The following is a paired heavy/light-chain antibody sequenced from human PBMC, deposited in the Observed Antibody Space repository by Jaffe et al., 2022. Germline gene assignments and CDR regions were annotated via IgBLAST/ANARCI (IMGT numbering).Light chain of an antibody. CDR3: QSADSSSVV. V-gene: IGLV3-25*03. J-gene: IGLJ2*01. Sequence: SYELTQPPSVSVSPGQTARITCSGDALPKQYAYWYQQKPGQAPVLVIYKDSERPSGIPERFSGSSSGTTVTLTISGVQAEDEADYYCQSADSSSVVFGGGTKLTVL. CDR2: KDS. CDR1: ALPKQY.
Heavy chain of an antibody. Sequence: QITLKESGPTLVKPTQTLTLTCTFSGFSLSTSGVGVGWIRQPPGKALEWLALIYWDDDKRYSPSLKSRLTITKDTSKNQVVLTMTNMDPVDTATYYCAHSPYYYGSGSYYKNDWFDPWGQGTLVTVSS. CDR3: AHSPYYYGSGSYYKNDWFDP. CDR2: IYWDDDK. CDR1: GFSLSTSGVG. J-gene: IGHJ5*02. V-gene: IGHV2-5*02. D-gene: IGHD3-10*01.